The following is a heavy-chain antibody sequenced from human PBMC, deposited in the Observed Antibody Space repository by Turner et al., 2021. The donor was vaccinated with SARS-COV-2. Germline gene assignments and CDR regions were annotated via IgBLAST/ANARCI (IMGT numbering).Heavy chain of an antibody. CDR1: GFTFSSYG. D-gene: IGHD6-19*01. CDR2: ISYDGSNK. J-gene: IGHJ4*02. CDR3: TKGGGSGLLNFDY. Sequence: QVQLVESGGGVVQPGRSLRLSCAASGFTFSSYGMHWVRQAPGKGLGWVAVISYDGSNKYYADSVKGRFTISRDNSKNTLYLQMNSLRAEDTAVYYCTKGGGSGLLNFDYWGQGTLVTVSS. V-gene: IGHV3-30*18.